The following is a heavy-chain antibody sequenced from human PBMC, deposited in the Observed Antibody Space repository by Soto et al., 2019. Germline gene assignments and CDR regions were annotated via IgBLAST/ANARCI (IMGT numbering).Heavy chain of an antibody. Sequence: PGGSLRLSCAASGFTFSSYAMSWVRQVPGKGLEWVSHIRNDGGRTTYADYVKGRFTISRDNAKNAIFLQMTSLRVDDTAVYFCARGDRGGFDLWGQGTMVTVSS. CDR1: GFTFSSYA. J-gene: IGHJ3*01. CDR3: ARGDRGGFDL. V-gene: IGHV3-74*03. CDR2: IRNDGGRT. D-gene: IGHD3-10*01.